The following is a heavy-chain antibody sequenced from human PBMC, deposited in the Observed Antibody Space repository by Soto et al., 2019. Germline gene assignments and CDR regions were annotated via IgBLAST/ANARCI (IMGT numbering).Heavy chain of an antibody. CDR1: VFTCSNCW. J-gene: IGHJ6*02. Sequence: WWSLRLSCSASVFTCSNCWMHWFRQPPGKGLVWVALISSDGITISYADSVKGRFTISRDNAKNTLYLQMNSLRAEDTAMYYCVRARGYYGMDVWGQGTAVTVSS. V-gene: IGHV3-74*01. CDR2: ISSDGITI. CDR3: VRARGYYGMDV.